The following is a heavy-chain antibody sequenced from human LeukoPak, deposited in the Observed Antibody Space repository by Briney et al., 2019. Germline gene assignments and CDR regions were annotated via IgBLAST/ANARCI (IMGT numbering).Heavy chain of an antibody. D-gene: IGHD3-22*01. CDR1: GYTFTGYY. CDR3: ARVETGTYYYDSRGDY. Sequence: ASVKVSCKASGYTFTGYYMHWVRQAPGQGLEWMGWINPNSGGTNYAQKFQGRVTMTRDTSISTAYMELSRLRSDDTAVYYCARVETGTYYYDSRGDYWGQGTLVTVSS. J-gene: IGHJ4*02. V-gene: IGHV1-2*02. CDR2: INPNSGGT.